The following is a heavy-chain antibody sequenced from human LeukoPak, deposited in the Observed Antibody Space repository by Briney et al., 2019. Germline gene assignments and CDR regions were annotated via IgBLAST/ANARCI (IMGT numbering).Heavy chain of an antibody. D-gene: IGHD3-22*01. CDR1: GGSISSSSYF. CDR2: ISYSGST. V-gene: IGHV4-39*01. J-gene: IGHJ4*02. CDR3: ARYFYDTSGTYYPYFDY. Sequence: PSETLSLTCTVSGGSISSSSYFWAWIRQPPGRGLEWIGSISYSGSTYSNPSLMSRVTISVDTSKNQFSLKLSSVTAADTAVFYCARYFYDTSGTYYPYFDYWGQGILVTVSS.